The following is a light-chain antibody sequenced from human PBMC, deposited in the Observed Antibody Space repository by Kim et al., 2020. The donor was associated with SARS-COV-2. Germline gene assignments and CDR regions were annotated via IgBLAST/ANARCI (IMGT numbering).Light chain of an antibody. J-gene: IGLJ2*01. V-gene: IGLV4-69*01. CDR2: LNSDGSH. CDR1: SGHSSYT. Sequence: SVKLTCTLSSGHSSYTIAWHQQQPEKGPRYLMKLNSDGSHSKGDGIPDRFSGSSSGAERYLTISSLQSEDEADYYCQTWGTGIRVVFGGGTQLTVL. CDR3: QTWGTGIRVV.